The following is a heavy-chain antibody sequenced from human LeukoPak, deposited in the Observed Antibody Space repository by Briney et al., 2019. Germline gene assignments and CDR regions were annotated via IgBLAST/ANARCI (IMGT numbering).Heavy chain of an antibody. CDR2: INSGATSE. CDR3: ARVICTGGSCFQNDY. Sequence: QTGGSLRLSCTASGFIFSNFEMNWVRQSPGKGLQWVAYINSGATSEYYADSVKGRFTISRDNAKNSLYLQMNSLGVQDTAIYYCARVICTGGSCFQNDYWGQGTLVTVPS. V-gene: IGHV3-48*03. CDR1: GFIFSNFE. J-gene: IGHJ4*02. D-gene: IGHD2-8*02.